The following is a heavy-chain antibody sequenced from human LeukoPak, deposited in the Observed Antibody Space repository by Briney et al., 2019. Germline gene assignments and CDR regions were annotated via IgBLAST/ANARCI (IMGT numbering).Heavy chain of an antibody. CDR1: GFTFSSYS. Sequence: PGGSLRLPCAASGFTFSSYSMNWVRQAPGKGLEWVSSISSSSSYIYYADSVKGRFTISRDNAKNSLYLQMNSLRAEDTAVYYCARDTQVGGSAFDIWGQGTMVTVSS. V-gene: IGHV3-21*01. CDR3: ARDTQVGGSAFDI. D-gene: IGHD1-26*01. J-gene: IGHJ3*02. CDR2: ISSSSSYI.